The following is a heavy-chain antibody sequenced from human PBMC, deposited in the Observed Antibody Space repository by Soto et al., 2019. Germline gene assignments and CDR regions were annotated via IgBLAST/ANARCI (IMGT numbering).Heavy chain of an antibody. CDR3: AVKRGYSGYDWGYDAFDI. Sequence: ASVKVSCKASGYSFTSYGISWVRQAPGQGLEWMGWISAYNGNTNYAQKLQGRVTMTTDTSTSTAYMELRSLRSDDTAVYYCAVKRGYSGYDWGYDAFDIWGQGTTVTVSS. CDR1: GYSFTSYG. J-gene: IGHJ3*02. V-gene: IGHV1-18*01. D-gene: IGHD5-12*01. CDR2: ISAYNGNT.